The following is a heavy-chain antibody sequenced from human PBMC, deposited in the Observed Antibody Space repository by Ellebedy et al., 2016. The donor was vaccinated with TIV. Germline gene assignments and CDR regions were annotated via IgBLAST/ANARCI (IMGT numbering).Heavy chain of an antibody. D-gene: IGHD6-13*01. Sequence: MPSETLSLTCTVAGGSISSSDYYWGWIRQPPGKGLEWIGRIYTSGSTNYNPSLKSRVTMSVDTSKNQFSLKLSSVTAADTAVYYCARDPGFIAAAGGTGDDYYYGMDVWGQGTTVTVSS. CDR2: IYTSGST. J-gene: IGHJ6*02. V-gene: IGHV4-39*07. CDR3: ARDPGFIAAAGGTGDDYYYGMDV. CDR1: GGSISSSDYY.